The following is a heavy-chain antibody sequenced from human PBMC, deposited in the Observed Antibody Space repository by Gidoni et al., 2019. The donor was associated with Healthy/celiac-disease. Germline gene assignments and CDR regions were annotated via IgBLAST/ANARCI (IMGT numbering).Heavy chain of an antibody. J-gene: IGHJ3*02. D-gene: IGHD3-3*01. Sequence: QVQLVQSGAEVKKPGASVKVSCTAYGYTFTGSYMHWVRQAPGQGLEWMGWINPNSGGTNYAQKFQGRVTMTRDTSISTAYMELSRLRSDDTAVYYCARGSRITIFGVPVGGAFDIWGQGTMVTVSS. CDR3: ARGSRITIFGVPVGGAFDI. CDR2: INPNSGGT. V-gene: IGHV1-2*02. CDR1: GYTFTGSY.